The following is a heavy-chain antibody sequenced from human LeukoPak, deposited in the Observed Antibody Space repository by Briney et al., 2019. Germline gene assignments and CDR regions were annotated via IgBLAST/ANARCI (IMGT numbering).Heavy chain of an antibody. Sequence: PSETLSLTCAVYGGSFSGYYWSWIRQPPGKGLEWIGEINHSGSTNYNPSLKSRVTISVDTSKNQFSLKLSSVTAADTAVYYCAKGRLAPSIFTIFGVVIPYYFDYWGQGTLVTVSS. V-gene: IGHV4-34*01. CDR3: AKGRLAPSIFTIFGVVIPYYFDY. D-gene: IGHD3-3*01. CDR1: GGSFSGYY. J-gene: IGHJ4*02. CDR2: INHSGST.